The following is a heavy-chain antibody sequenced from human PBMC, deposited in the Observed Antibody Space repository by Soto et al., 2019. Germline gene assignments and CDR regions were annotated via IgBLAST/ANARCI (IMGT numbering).Heavy chain of an antibody. V-gene: IGHV1-46*01. J-gene: IGHJ3*02. CDR2: FNPSGDAT. CDR1: GYIFSNYY. CDR3: ARKRMSKIGFDT. Sequence: QVQLVQSGAEVKKPGTSVKVSCKASGYIFSNYYMHWVRQAPGQGLELMGVFNPSGDATHYAQSYQGSVSMARDATTSTVYMELGTLTSENTAVYYCARKRMSKIGFDTLRQGTMVTVSS.